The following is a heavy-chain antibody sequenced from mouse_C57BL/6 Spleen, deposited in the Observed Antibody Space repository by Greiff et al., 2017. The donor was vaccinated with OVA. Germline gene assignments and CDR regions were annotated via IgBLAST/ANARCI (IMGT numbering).Heavy chain of an antibody. D-gene: IGHD2-2*01. CDR2: IDPENGDT. J-gene: IGHJ2*01. CDR3: TTGGLGLDY. Sequence: EVQLQQSGAELVRPGASVKLSCTASGYNFKDYYMHWVKQRPEQGLEWIGWIDPENGDTEYASKFQGKATITADTSSNTTYLQLSSLTSEDTAVYYCTTGGLGLDYWGQGTTLTVSS. V-gene: IGHV14-4*01. CDR1: GYNFKDYY.